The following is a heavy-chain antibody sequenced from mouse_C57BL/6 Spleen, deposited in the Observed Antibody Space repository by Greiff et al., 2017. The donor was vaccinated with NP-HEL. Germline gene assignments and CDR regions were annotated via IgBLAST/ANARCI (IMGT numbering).Heavy chain of an antibody. J-gene: IGHJ4*01. CDR3: ASHYGYARYAMDY. Sequence: QVHVKQSGPGLVQPSQSLSITCTVSGFSLTSYGVHWVRQSPGKGLEWLGVIWSGGSTDYNAAFISRLSISKDNSKSQVFFKMNSLQADDTAIYYCASHYGYARYAMDYWGQGTSVTVSS. CDR2: IWSGGST. CDR1: GFSLTSYG. V-gene: IGHV2-2*01. D-gene: IGHD2-2*01.